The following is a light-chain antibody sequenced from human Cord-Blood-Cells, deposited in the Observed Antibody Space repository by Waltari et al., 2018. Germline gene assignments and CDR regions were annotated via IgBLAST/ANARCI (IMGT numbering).Light chain of an antibody. CDR1: RSDVVGYNY. CDR3: SSYAGSNNLV. Sequence: QSALTQPPSASGSPGQSVTISCTGTRSDVVGYNYVSWYQQHPGNAPKLMIYEVSKRPSGVPDRFSGSKSGNTASLTVSGLQAEDEADYYCSSYAGSNNLVFGGGTKLTVL. J-gene: IGLJ2*01. V-gene: IGLV2-8*01. CDR2: EVS.